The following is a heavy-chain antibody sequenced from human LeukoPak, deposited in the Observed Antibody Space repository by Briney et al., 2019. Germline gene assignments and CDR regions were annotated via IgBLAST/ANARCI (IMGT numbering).Heavy chain of an antibody. D-gene: IGHD6-13*01. CDR1: GFSFDDYA. V-gene: IGHV3-9*03. CDR3: AKDKGSSWFYHMDV. J-gene: IGHJ6*03. CDR2: ISWNSDTI. Sequence: GRSLRLSCVASGFSFDDYAMHWVRQAPGKGQEWVSGISWNSDTIDYADSVKGRFTVSRDNAKNTLYLQMNSLRAEDMALYYCAKDKGSSWFYHMDVWGKGTTVTVSS.